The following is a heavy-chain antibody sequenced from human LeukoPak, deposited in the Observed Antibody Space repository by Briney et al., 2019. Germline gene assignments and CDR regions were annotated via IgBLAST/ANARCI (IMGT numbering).Heavy chain of an antibody. CDR1: GFTFSSYW. CDR2: IKQDGSEK. J-gene: IGHJ3*02. CDR3: ARDYYGSGSYYPWDAFDI. Sequence: GGSLRLSCAASGFTFSSYWMSWVRQAPGKGLEWVANIKQDGSEKYYVDSVKGRFTISRDNAKNSLYLQMNSLRAEDTAVYYCARDYYGSGSYYPWDAFDIWGQGTMVTVSS. V-gene: IGHV3-7*01. D-gene: IGHD3-10*01.